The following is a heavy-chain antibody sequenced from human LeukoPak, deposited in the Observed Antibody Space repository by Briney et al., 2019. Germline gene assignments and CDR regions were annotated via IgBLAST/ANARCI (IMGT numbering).Heavy chain of an antibody. CDR2: ISASGGST. J-gene: IGHJ4*02. V-gene: IGHV3-23*01. D-gene: IGHD7-27*01. Sequence: GGSLRLSCAASGFTFSSYAMSWVRQAPGKGLEWVSAISASGGSTYYADSVKGRFSISRDNSENTLYLQMNSLRAEDTAIYYCAKGTGDKAYYFDFWGQGVLVTVSS. CDR1: GFTFSSYA. CDR3: AKGTGDKAYYFDF.